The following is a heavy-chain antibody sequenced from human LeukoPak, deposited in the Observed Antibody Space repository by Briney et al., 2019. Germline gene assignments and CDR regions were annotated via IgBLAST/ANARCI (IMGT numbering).Heavy chain of an antibody. D-gene: IGHD3-22*01. V-gene: IGHV4-39*01. CDR2: IYYSGRT. J-gene: IGHJ1*01. Sequence: ASETLSLTCSVSGDSVSRSDSYWDWIRQPPGKGLEWIGTIYYSGRTYYSPSLKSRVTMSVDPSNNQFSLNLRSVTAADTALYYCARRRYYDSSGYLEWGQGTLLSVSS. CDR3: ARRRYYDSSGYLE. CDR1: GDSVSRSDSY.